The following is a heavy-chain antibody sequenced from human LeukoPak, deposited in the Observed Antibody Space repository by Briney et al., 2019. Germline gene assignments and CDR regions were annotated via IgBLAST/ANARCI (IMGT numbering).Heavy chain of an antibody. CDR2: INHSGST. CDR1: GGSFSGYY. Sequence: SETLSLTRAVYGGSFSGYYWSWIRQPPGKGLEWIGEINHSGSTNYNPSLKSRVTISVDTSKNQFSLKLSSVTAADTAVYYCARGYGDYIGEGGTLVDYWGQGTLVTVSS. D-gene: IGHD4-17*01. J-gene: IGHJ4*02. V-gene: IGHV4-34*01. CDR3: ARGYGDYIGEGGTLVDY.